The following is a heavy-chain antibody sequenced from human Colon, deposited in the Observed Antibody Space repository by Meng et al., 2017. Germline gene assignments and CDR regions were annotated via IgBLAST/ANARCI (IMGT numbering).Heavy chain of an antibody. CDR3: ARDFTPGQWLIGF. J-gene: IGHJ4*02. D-gene: IGHD6-19*01. CDR2: INSGGATT. CDR1: GFIFSNCN. V-gene: IGHV3-74*02. Sequence: EVPLEEAGGGLVKPWGSLRLSCAASGFIFSNCNIDWLRQAPGEGLEWVSRINSGGATTTYADSVKGRFTISRDNAKNTLYLQMNSLRAEDTAVYYCARDFTPGQWLIGFWGQGTLVTVSS.